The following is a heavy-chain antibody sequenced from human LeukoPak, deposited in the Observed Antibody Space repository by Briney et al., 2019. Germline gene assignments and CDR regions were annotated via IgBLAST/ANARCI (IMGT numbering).Heavy chain of an antibody. Sequence: GGSLRLSCAASGFTFSSYGMSWVRQAPGKGLEWVSAISGSGGSTYYADSVKGRFTISRDNSKNTLYLQMNSLRAEDTAVYYCAKDYYYDSSGGFDYWGQGTLVTVSS. CDR3: AKDYYYDSSGGFDY. D-gene: IGHD3-22*01. J-gene: IGHJ4*02. CDR1: GFTFSSYG. V-gene: IGHV3-23*01. CDR2: ISGSGGST.